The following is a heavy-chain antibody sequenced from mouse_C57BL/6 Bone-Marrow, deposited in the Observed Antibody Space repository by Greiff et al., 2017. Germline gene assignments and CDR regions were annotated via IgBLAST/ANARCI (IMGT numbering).Heavy chain of an antibody. Sequence: QVHVKQSGAELVRPGASVKLSCKASGYTFTDYYINWVKQRPGQGLEWIARIYPGSGNTYYNEKFKGKATLTAEKSSSTAYMQLSSLTSEDSAVYFCARESDYYGSSPAYWGQGTLVTVSA. V-gene: IGHV1-76*01. J-gene: IGHJ3*01. CDR2: IYPGSGNT. CDR3: ARESDYYGSSPAY. CDR1: GYTFTDYY. D-gene: IGHD1-1*01.